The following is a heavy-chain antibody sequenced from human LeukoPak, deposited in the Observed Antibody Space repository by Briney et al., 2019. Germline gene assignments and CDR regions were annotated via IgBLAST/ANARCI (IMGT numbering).Heavy chain of an antibody. CDR3: AKQPLGYALFDY. Sequence: GGSLRLSCAASGFTLSDYWMNWVRQAPRKGLEWVANIKQDGSEKKYVDSVKGRLTFSRDNAKNSVYLQMNSLGVEDTAVYYCAKQPLGYALFDYWGQGTLVTVSS. CDR2: IKQDGSEK. V-gene: IGHV3-7*01. D-gene: IGHD5-12*01. CDR1: GFTLSDYW. J-gene: IGHJ4*02.